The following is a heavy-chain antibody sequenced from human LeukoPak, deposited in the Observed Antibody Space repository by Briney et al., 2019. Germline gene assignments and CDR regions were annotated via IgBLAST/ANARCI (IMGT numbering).Heavy chain of an antibody. D-gene: IGHD3-10*01. J-gene: IGHJ4*02. V-gene: IGHV3-23*01. CDR2: ISGSGGSI. Sequence: PGGSLRLSCAASGFTFSSYAMSWVRQAPRKGLEWVSAISGSGGSIYCADSVEGRFTISRDNSKNTLYLQMNSLRAEDTAVYYCAKDRVSEWGDFDYWGQGTLVTVFS. CDR1: GFTFSSYA. CDR3: AKDRVSEWGDFDY.